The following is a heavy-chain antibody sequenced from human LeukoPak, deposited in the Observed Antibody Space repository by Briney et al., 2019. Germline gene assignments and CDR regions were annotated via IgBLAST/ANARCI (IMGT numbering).Heavy chain of an antibody. CDR1: GFTFSSYG. CDR2: ISYDGSNK. Sequence: GRSLRLSCAASGFTFSSYGMHWVRQAPGKGLEWVAVISYDGSNKYYADSVKGRFTISRDNSKNTLYLQMNSLRAEDTAVYYCARYYDSSGYYGNWGQGTLVTVSS. J-gene: IGHJ4*02. CDR3: ARYYDSSGYYGN. D-gene: IGHD3-22*01. V-gene: IGHV3-30*03.